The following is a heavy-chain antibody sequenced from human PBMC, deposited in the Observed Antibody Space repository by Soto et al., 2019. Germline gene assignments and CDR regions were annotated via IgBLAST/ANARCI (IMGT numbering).Heavy chain of an antibody. CDR1: GFTFSNYA. CDR3: ARERSTSPSPYFDY. V-gene: IGHV3-30-3*01. D-gene: IGHD1-1*01. CDR2: ISYDGSNK. Sequence: QVQLVESGGGVVQPGRSLRLSCAASGFTFSNYAMHWVRQAPGKGLEWVAVISYDGSNKYYADSVKGRFTIFRDNSQNTVHLQMNSLRAEDTAVYYCARERSTSPSPYFDYWGPGTLVTVSS. J-gene: IGHJ4*02.